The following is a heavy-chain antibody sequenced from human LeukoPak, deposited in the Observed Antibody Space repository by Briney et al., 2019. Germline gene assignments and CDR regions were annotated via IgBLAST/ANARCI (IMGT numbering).Heavy chain of an antibody. D-gene: IGHD4-17*01. V-gene: IGHV4-59*01. CDR3: ARDINYGYWYFDL. Sequence: PSETLSLTCTVSGGSISSYYWSWIRQPPGKGLEWIGYIYYSGSTNYNPSLKSRVTISLDTSKNQFSLKLSSVTAADTAVYYCARDINYGYWYFDLWGRGTLVTVSS. CDR1: GGSISSYY. J-gene: IGHJ2*01. CDR2: IYYSGST.